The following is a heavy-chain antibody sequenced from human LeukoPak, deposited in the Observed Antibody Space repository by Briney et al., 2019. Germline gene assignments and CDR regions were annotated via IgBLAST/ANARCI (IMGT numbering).Heavy chain of an antibody. V-gene: IGHV1-69*01. J-gene: IGHJ6*02. CDR3: ARDEMYYDFWSGYYTNYYGMDV. D-gene: IGHD3-3*01. Sequence: VASVKVSCKASGGTFSSYAISWVRQAPGQGLEWMGGIIPIFGTANYAQKFQGRVTITADESTSTAYMELSSLRSEDTAVYYCARDEMYYDFWSGYYTNYYGMDVWGQGTTVTVSS. CDR2: IIPIFGTA. CDR1: GGTFSSYA.